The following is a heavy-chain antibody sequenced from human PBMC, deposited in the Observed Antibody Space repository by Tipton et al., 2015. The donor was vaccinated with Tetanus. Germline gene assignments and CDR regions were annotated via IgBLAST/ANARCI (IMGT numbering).Heavy chain of an antibody. CDR2: IDPNSGAT. Sequence: QMQLVQSGAEMKKPGASVKVSCKASGYTFTGYYIYWVRQAPGQGLEWMGWIDPNSGATVYAQKFQGRVTMTRDTSISTAYMELRSLRSDDTAVYYCARDRGDYIYYGMDVWGPGTTVTVTS. CDR1: GYTFTGYY. CDR3: ARDRGDYIYYGMDV. J-gene: IGHJ6*02. V-gene: IGHV1-2*02. D-gene: IGHD3-22*01.